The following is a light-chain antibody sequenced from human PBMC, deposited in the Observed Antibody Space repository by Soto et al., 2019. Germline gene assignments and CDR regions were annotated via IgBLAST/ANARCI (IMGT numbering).Light chain of an antibody. Sequence: EVVLTQSPDTLSLSPGETATLSCRASPSVDRYVAWYQQKLGQAPRLLIYDAYTRATGVAAWFTGSGSATDFSLTITSLEPEDFAVYYCQQRAKWPSTFGPGTKVE. V-gene: IGKV3-11*01. CDR3: QQRAKWPST. CDR1: PSVDRY. J-gene: IGKJ2*02. CDR2: DAY.